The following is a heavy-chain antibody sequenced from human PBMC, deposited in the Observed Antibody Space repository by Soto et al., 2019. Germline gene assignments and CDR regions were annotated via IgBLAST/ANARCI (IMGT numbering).Heavy chain of an antibody. CDR2: ISGSGDST. CDR1: GFTFSSYA. D-gene: IGHD6-13*01. CDR3: AKDRDGAAAGPTKFYGMDV. V-gene: IGHV3-23*01. J-gene: IGHJ6*02. Sequence: EVQLLESGGGLVQPGGSLRLSCAASGFTFSSYAMSWVRQAPGKGLEWVSVISGSGDSTYYADSVRGRFTISRDNTKNTLYLQMNSLIAEDKAVDYYAKDRDGAAAGPTKFYGMDVWGQGTTVTVSS.